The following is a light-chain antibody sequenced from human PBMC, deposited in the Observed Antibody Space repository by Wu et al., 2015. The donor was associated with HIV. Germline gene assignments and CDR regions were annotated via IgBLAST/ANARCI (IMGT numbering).Light chain of an antibody. CDR3: QQSYSTLGFT. J-gene: IGKJ3*01. CDR1: QYVNTY. V-gene: IGKV1-39*01. CDR2: GAS. Sequence: DIQMTQSPSSLSASVGDRVTITCRASQYVNTYLNWYQQKPGKAPKILIYGASILHSGVPSRFSGSGSGTDFTLTISSLQSEDFATYYCQQSYSTLGFTFGPGTKVDIK.